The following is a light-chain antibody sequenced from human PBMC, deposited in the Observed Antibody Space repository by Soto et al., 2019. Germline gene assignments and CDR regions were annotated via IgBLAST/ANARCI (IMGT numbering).Light chain of an antibody. J-gene: IGKJ4*01. Sequence: EIVLPPSPGTLSLSPVERATLSCRASQSVSSYLGWYQQKPGQAPRLLIYDASNRATGIPARFSGSVSGTDFTLTISSLEPAEFAVCYCQQRSNWPLTFGGGTKVDIK. CDR3: QQRSNWPLT. V-gene: IGKV3-11*01. CDR2: DAS. CDR1: QSVSSY.